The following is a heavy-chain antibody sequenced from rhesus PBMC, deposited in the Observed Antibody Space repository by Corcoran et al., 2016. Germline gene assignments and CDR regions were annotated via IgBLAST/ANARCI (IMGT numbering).Heavy chain of an antibody. CDR3: VRKSIIAAGALDV. V-gene: IGHV4S9*01. J-gene: IGHJ5-2*02. D-gene: IGHD6-31*01. CDR1: GGSINDNYY. CDR2: FYGSGEQN. Sequence: QVLLQESGPGLVKPSETLSLSCAVSGGSINDNYYWNWIRQPPGKGLEWIGNFYGSGEQNYYTPDRQSRDTSSKETSKGQFSLKLNSVTAADTAVYYCVRKSIIAAGALDVWGRGVLVIVSS.